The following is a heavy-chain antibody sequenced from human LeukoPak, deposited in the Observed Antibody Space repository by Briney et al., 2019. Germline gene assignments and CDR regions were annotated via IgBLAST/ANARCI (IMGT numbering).Heavy chain of an antibody. Sequence: PSETLSLTCTVSGGSISSSSYYWGWIRQPPGKGLEWIGYIYYSGSTYYNPSLKSRVTISVDTSKNQFSLKLSSVTAADTAVYYCAREGCSGGSCYGVYYFDYWGQGTLVTVSS. CDR2: IYYSGST. D-gene: IGHD2-15*01. J-gene: IGHJ4*02. CDR1: GGSISSSSYY. CDR3: AREGCSGGSCYGVYYFDY. V-gene: IGHV4-31*03.